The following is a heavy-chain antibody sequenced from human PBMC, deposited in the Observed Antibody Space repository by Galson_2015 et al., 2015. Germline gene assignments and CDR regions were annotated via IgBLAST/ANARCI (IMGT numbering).Heavy chain of an antibody. CDR2: ISSSSSTI. CDR1: GFTFSSYS. Sequence: SLRLSCAASGFTFSSYSMNWVRQAPGKGLEWVSYISSSSSTIYYADSVKGRFTISRDNAKNSLYLQMNSLRDEDTAVYYCARVPGSSGWYHPSNDGMDVWGQGTTVTVSS. CDR3: ARVPGSSGWYHPSNDGMDV. V-gene: IGHV3-48*02. D-gene: IGHD6-19*01. J-gene: IGHJ6*02.